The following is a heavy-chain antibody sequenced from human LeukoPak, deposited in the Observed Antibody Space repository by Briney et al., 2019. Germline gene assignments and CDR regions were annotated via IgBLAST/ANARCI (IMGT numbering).Heavy chain of an antibody. J-gene: IGHJ4*02. Sequence: GGSLRLSCAASGFTFSSYAMSWVRQAPGKGLEWVSAISGSGGSTYYADSVKGRLTISRDNSKNTLYLQMNSLRAEDTAVYYCAKDNWVGEFPSWGQGTLVTVSS. CDR1: GFTFSSYA. CDR3: AKDNWVGEFPS. V-gene: IGHV3-23*01. D-gene: IGHD3-10*01. CDR2: ISGSGGST.